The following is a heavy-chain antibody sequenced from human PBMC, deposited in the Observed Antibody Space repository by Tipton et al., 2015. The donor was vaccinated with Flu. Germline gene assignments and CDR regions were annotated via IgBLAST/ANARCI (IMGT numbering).Heavy chain of an antibody. CDR2: IYYSGST. J-gene: IGHJ4*02. CDR3: ARGVYGGTWAYLDL. CDR1: GGSISSYY. D-gene: IGHD4-23*01. Sequence: GLVKPSETLSLTCAVYGGSISSYYWSWIRQPPGKGLEWIGYIYYSGSTNYNPSLKSRVTISVDTSKNQFSLKLSSMTAADTAVYYCARGVYGGTWAYLDLWGQGTLVTVSS. V-gene: IGHV4-59*01.